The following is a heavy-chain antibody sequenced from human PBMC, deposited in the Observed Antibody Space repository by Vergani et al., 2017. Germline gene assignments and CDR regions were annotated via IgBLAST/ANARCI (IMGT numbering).Heavy chain of an antibody. J-gene: IGHJ6*02. V-gene: IGHV4-34*01. CDR2: VNHRGST. CDR1: GGSFSGYF. CDR3: ARGKLVPYYYYYGMDV. D-gene: IGHD6-13*01. Sequence: QVPLQQWGAGLLKPSETLSLTCAVYGGSFSGYFWSWLRQPPGTGLEWIGEVNHRGSTIYNPSLKSRVTISVDTSKNQFSLKLSSVTAADTAVYYRARGKLVPYYYYYGMDVWGQGTTVTVSS.